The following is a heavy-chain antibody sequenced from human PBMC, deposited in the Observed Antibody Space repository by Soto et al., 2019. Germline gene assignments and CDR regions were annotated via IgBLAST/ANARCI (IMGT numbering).Heavy chain of an antibody. J-gene: IGHJ6*02. Sequence: SVKVSCNASGGAFSTHASIWVRQAPGQGLAWMGGIIPHSGKIYVAQKLKDRVILSADDLGITANMELNSLRSDDTAVYYCARGYCRGGNFYSGMDVWGQGTTVTVSS. CDR3: ARGYCRGGNFYSGMDV. D-gene: IGHD2-15*01. CDR2: IIPHSGKI. CDR1: GGAFSTHA. V-gene: IGHV1-69*13.